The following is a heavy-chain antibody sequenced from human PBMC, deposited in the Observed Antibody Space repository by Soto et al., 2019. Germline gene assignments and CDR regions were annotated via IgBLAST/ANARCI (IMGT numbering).Heavy chain of an antibody. CDR3: ARDSYAAMALFDY. D-gene: IGHD5-18*01. CDR1: GFTFSDYY. CDR2: ISSSGSTI. J-gene: IGHJ4*02. Sequence: GGSLRLSCAASGFTFSDYYMSWIRQAPGKGLEWVSYISSSGSTIYYADSVKGRFTISRDNAKNSLYLQMNSLRAEDTAVYYCARDSYAAMALFDYWGQGTLVTVSS. V-gene: IGHV3-11*01.